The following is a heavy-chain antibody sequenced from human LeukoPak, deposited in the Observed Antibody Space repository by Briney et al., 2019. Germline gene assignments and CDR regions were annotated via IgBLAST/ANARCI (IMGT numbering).Heavy chain of an antibody. V-gene: IGHV3-23*01. J-gene: IGHJ4*02. CDR1: GFSFSSFA. D-gene: IGHD2-2*03. CDR2: ITGGHYAT. Sequence: PGGSLRLSCAASGFSFSSFAMTWVRQAPGKGLEWVSSITGGHYATYNTDSVKGRFTISRDNAKNTLYLQMNSLRADDTAIYYCARASWISTADAVWWGQGTQVTVSS. CDR3: ARASWISTADAVW.